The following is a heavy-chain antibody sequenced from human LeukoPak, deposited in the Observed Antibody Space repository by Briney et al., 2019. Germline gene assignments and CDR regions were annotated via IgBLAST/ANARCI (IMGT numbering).Heavy chain of an antibody. CDR3: ARETTVWVGFDP. CDR2: IYTAEST. V-gene: IGHV4-4*07. Sequence: SETLSLTCTVSGVSISSYYWSWIRQPAGKALEWIGRIYTAESTNYNPSLKSRVTMPVDTSKNQFSLILSSVTAADTAVYYCARETTVWVGFDPWGQGTPVTVSS. CDR1: GVSISSYY. J-gene: IGHJ5*02. D-gene: IGHD4-17*01.